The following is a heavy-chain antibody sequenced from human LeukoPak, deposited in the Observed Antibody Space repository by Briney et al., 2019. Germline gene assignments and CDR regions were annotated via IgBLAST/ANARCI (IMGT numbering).Heavy chain of an antibody. Sequence: ASVKVSCKASGYTFTSYDTNWVRQATGQGLEWMGWMNPNSGNTGYAQKFQGRVTMTRNTSISTAYMELSSLRSEDTAVYYCARVYCSSTSCYQDWFDPWGQGTLVTVSS. CDR2: MNPNSGNT. CDR1: GYTFTSYD. D-gene: IGHD2-2*01. V-gene: IGHV1-8*01. CDR3: ARVYCSSTSCYQDWFDP. J-gene: IGHJ5*02.